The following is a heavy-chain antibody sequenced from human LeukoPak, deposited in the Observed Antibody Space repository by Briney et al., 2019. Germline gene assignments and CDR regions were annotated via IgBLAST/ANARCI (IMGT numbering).Heavy chain of an antibody. Sequence: GGSLRLSCAASGFTVSSYYMSWVRQAPGKGLEWVSVIYSGGSTYYADSVKGRFTISRDNSKNTLYLQMNSLRAEDTAVYYCARGKFRATGAFDIWGQGTMVAVSS. D-gene: IGHD1-1*01. CDR1: GFTVSSYY. V-gene: IGHV3-66*01. CDR3: ARGKFRATGAFDI. CDR2: IYSGGST. J-gene: IGHJ3*02.